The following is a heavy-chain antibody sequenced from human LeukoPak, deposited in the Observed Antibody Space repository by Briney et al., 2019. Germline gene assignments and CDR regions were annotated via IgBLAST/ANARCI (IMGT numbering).Heavy chain of an antibody. D-gene: IGHD3-10*01. Sequence: SETLSLTCTVSGDSISRGGYYWAWVRPHPEMGLEWLGYIYLTGRTYYHPSRKSRLPMSKDASKPQFSLRLSSVPAADTAVYYCAASMVRGVPYYFDYWGQGTLVTVSS. J-gene: IGHJ4*02. V-gene: IGHV4-31*03. CDR2: IYLTGRT. CDR3: AASMVRGVPYYFDY. CDR1: GDSISRGGYY.